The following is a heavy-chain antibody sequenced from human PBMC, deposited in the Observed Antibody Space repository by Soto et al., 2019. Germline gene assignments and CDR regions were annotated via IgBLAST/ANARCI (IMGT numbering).Heavy chain of an antibody. Sequence: SETLSLTCSVSGGSFSSSGYYWSWIRQPPGKGLEWIGYILYSGTAYYNPSLKSRVTISIGTSKYQFSLRLTSVTAADTAVYYCARWIVVDRGSYYCAMDVWGQGTKVTVSS. J-gene: IGHJ6*02. CDR2: ILYSGTA. CDR3: ARWIVVDRGSYYCAMDV. CDR1: GGSFSSSGYY. V-gene: IGHV4-30-4*08. D-gene: IGHD2-2*03.